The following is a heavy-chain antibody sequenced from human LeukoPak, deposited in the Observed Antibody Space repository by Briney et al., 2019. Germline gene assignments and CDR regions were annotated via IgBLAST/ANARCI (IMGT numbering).Heavy chain of an antibody. CDR3: ARVSSNYYYYYGMDV. D-gene: IGHD2-2*01. CDR2: IKEDGSER. J-gene: IGHJ6*02. V-gene: IGHV3-7*03. Sequence: GGSLRLSCEGSAFIFSGHWMNWVRQTPGKGLEWVASIKEDGSERQYVDSVKGRFSISRDNTKGSLFLQLNSLRAEDTAVYYCARVSSNYYYYYGMDVWGQGTTVTVSS. CDR1: AFIFSGHW.